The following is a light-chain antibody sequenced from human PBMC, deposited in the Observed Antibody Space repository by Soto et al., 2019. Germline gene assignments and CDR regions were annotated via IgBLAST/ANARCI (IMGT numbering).Light chain of an antibody. V-gene: IGLV2-14*01. Sequence: QSVLTQPASVSGSPGQSITISCTGTSSDVGGYNYVSWYQQHPGKAPKLIIYAVSKRPSGVRNRFSGSKSGNTASLTISGLQAEDEADYYCSSYTSYSPYVFGTGTKLTVL. J-gene: IGLJ1*01. CDR3: SSYTSYSPYV. CDR2: AVS. CDR1: SSDVGGYNY.